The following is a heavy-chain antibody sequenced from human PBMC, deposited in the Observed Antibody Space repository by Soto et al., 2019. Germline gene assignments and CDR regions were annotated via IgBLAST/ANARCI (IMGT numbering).Heavy chain of an antibody. D-gene: IGHD2-2*01. CDR1: GGTFSSYA. V-gene: IGHV1-69*06. CDR3: AGCSTGCHKRYYYYGMDV. J-gene: IGHJ6*02. CDR2: IIPIFGTA. Sequence: SVKVSCKASGGTFSSYAISWVRQAPGQGLEWMGGIIPIFGTANYAQKFQGRVTITADKSTSTAYMELSSLRSEDTAVYYCAGCSTGCHKRYYYYGMDVWGQGTTVTV.